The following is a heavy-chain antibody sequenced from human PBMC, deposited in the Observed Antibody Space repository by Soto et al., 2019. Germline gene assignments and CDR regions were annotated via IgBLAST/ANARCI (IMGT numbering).Heavy chain of an antibody. V-gene: IGHV3-66*01. CDR1: GFTVSSNS. D-gene: IGHD3-3*01. CDR3: ARDRGDRSGYLFDF. J-gene: IGHJ4*02. CDR2: LYSDDNT. Sequence: PGGSLRLSCTASGFTVSSNSMNWVRQAPGKGLEWVSVLYSDDNTYYADSVKGRFTIFRDISKSTVYLHMNRLRVEDTAVYFCARDRGDRSGYLFDFWGQGNLVTVSS.